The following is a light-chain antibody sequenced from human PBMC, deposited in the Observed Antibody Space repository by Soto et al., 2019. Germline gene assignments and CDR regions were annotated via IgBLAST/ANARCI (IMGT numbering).Light chain of an antibody. CDR1: QSVRSSY. J-gene: IGKJ5*01. V-gene: IGKV3D-20*02. CDR2: GAS. CDR3: QQRNSWPPTFT. Sequence: EIVLTQSPGTLSLSPGERATLNCRASQSVRSSYLAWYQQQPGQAPRLLIHGASRRATGIPDRFSGSGSGTDFTLTINRLEPEDFAVYYCQQRNSWPPTFTFGQGTRLEIK.